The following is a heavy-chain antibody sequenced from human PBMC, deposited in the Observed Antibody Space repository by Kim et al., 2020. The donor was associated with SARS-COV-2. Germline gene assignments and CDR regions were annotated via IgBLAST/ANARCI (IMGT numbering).Heavy chain of an antibody. D-gene: IGHD4-17*01. J-gene: IGHJ5*02. CDR3: ARDRNGDYSRWFDP. Sequence: NPPIRRRSTISVDKSKDQFSLQLSSVTAADTAVYYCARDRNGDYSRWFDPWGQGTLVTVSS. V-gene: IGHV4-59*01.